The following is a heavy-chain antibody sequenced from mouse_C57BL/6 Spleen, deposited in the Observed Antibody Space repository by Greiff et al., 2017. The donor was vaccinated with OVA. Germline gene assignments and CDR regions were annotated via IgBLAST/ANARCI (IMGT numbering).Heavy chain of an antibody. CDR1: GFTFSDYG. D-gene: IGHD2-1*01. Sequence: EVQLQESGGGLVKPGGSLKLSCAASGFTFSDYGMHWVRQAPEKGLEWVAYISSGSSTIYYADTVKGRFTISRDNAKNTLFLQMTSLRSEDTAMYYCATYGNFDYWGKGTTLTVSS. CDR2: ISSGSSTI. CDR3: ATYGNFDY. J-gene: IGHJ2*01. V-gene: IGHV5-17*01.